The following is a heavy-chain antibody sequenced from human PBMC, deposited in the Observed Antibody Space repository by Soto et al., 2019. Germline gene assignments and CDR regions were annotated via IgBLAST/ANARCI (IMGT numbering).Heavy chain of an antibody. D-gene: IGHD2-15*01. CDR3: ARAHCSGGNCYSGY. CDR1: GYTFTSYD. Sequence: QVQLVQSGAEVKKPGASVKVSCKASGYTFTSYDINWVRQATGQGREWMGWMNPNSGNTGYAQKFQGRVTMTRNTYIRTAYMELSSLRSDDTAVYYCARAHCSGGNCYSGYWGQGTLVTVSS. J-gene: IGHJ4*02. V-gene: IGHV1-8*01. CDR2: MNPNSGNT.